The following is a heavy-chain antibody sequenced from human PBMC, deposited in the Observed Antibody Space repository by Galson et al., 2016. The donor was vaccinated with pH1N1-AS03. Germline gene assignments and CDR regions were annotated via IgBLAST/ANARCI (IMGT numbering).Heavy chain of an antibody. CDR1: GGSISSSTW. D-gene: IGHD1-14*01. J-gene: IGHJ3*01. Sequence: SETLSLTCVVSGGSISSSTWWSWVRQSPSKGLEWIGEIYHSGSTNYNPSLKSRVTMSVDKSKNQFSLKLNSVTAADTAVYYCAAGRTSAFDFWGQGTKVTVSS. CDR3: AAGRTSAFDF. V-gene: IGHV4-4*02. CDR2: IYHSGST.